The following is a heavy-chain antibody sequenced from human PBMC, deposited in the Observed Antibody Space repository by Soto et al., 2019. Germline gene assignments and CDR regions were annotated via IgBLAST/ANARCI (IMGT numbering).Heavy chain of an antibody. CDR1: GGSISSYY. CDR3: ARERWELRNFDY. Sequence: QVQLQESGPGLVKPSETLSLTCTVSGGSISSYYWSWIRQPPGKGLEWIGNIYSTGSTNYNPSLKSRVTISVDTSKNQFSLQLRSVTAADTAVYYCARERWELRNFDYWGQGALVTVSS. J-gene: IGHJ4*02. CDR2: IYSTGST. D-gene: IGHD1-26*01. V-gene: IGHV4-59*01.